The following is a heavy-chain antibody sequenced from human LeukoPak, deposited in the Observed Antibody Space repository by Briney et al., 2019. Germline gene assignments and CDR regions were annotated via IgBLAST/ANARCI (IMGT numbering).Heavy chain of an antibody. V-gene: IGHV1-24*01. CDR1: GYTLTELS. CDR3: ATGARELGIIDY. CDR2: FDPEDGET. D-gene: IGHD1-26*01. Sequence: ASVKVSCKVSGYTLTELSMHWVRPAPGKGLEWMGGFDPEDGETIYAQKFQGRVTMTEDTSTDTAYMELSSLRSEDTAVYYCATGARELGIIDYWGQGTLVTVSS. J-gene: IGHJ4*02.